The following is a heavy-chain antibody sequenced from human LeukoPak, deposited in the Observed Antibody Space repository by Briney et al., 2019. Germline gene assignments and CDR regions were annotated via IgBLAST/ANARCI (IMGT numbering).Heavy chain of an antibody. Sequence: PGGSLRLSCAASGFTFSNAWMSWVRQAPGKGLEWVGRIKSKTDGGTTDYAAPVKGRFTISRDDSKNTLYLQMNSLKTEDTAVYYCTTEDSSWPGGYYFDYWGQGTLVTVSS. CDR1: GFTFSNAW. V-gene: IGHV3-15*01. CDR3: TTEDSSWPGGYYFDY. D-gene: IGHD6-13*01. J-gene: IGHJ4*02. CDR2: IKSKTDGGTT.